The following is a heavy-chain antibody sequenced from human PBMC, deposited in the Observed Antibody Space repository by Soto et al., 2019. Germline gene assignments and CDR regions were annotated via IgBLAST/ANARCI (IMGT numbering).Heavy chain of an antibody. J-gene: IGHJ5*01. CDR1: GYIFTSTW. CDR2: INPNGGRT. D-gene: IGHD3-16*01. V-gene: IGHV1-46*01. Sequence: QVQLVQSGAEVKKPGASVKVSCKASGYIFTSTWMHWVRQAPGQGLEWMGIINPNGGRTIYADKFQGRVTMTRDTSTATDCMELSSLRSEDTAMYYCARDQSYSDTYWWLDSWGQGTLVTVSS. CDR3: ARDQSYSDTYWWLDS.